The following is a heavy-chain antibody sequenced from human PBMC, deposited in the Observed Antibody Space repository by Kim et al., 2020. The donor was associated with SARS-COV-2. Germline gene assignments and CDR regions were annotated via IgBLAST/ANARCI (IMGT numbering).Heavy chain of an antibody. V-gene: IGHV3-30-3*01. CDR3: ARASCSGYSYGCWFDP. CDR1: GFTFSSYA. CDR2: ISYDGSNK. J-gene: IGHJ5*02. Sequence: GGSLRLSCAASGFTFSSYAMHWVRQAPGKGLEWVAVISYDGSNKYYADSVKGRFTISRDNSKNTLYLQMNSLRAEDTAVYYCARASCSGYSYGCWFDPWGQGTLVTVSS. D-gene: IGHD5-18*01.